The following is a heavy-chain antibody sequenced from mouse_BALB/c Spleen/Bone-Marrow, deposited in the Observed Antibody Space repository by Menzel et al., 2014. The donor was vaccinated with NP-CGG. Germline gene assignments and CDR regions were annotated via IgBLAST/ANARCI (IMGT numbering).Heavy chain of an antibody. CDR2: ISNGGGST. D-gene: IGHD2-3*01. V-gene: IGHV5-12*02. CDR3: ARRGWYYAMDY. Sequence: EVQLVESGGGLVRPGGSLKLSCATSGFTFSDYYMYWVRQTPEKRLEWVAYISNGGGSTYYPDTVKGRFTISRDNAKNTLYLQMSRLKSEDTAMYYCARRGWYYAMDYWGQGTSVTVSS. J-gene: IGHJ4*01. CDR1: GFTFSDYY.